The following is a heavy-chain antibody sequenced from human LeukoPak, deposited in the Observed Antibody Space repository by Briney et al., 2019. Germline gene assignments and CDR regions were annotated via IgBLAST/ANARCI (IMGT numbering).Heavy chain of an antibody. Sequence: GGSLRLSCAASGFTFSTYAMNWVRQAPGKGLEWVSGIFGSGGTIYYADSVKGRFTISRDNSKNSVYLQMNSLRAEDTAVYYCAKTTTGYSSGRSPGWPVDYWGQGTLVTVSS. CDR2: IFGSGGTI. J-gene: IGHJ4*02. D-gene: IGHD6-19*01. V-gene: IGHV3-23*01. CDR1: GFTFSTYA. CDR3: AKTTTGYSSGRSPGWPVDY.